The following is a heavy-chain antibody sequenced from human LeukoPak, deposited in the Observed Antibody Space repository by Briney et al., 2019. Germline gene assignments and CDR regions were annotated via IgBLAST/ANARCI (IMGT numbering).Heavy chain of an antibody. V-gene: IGHV3-30*01. CDR2: ISYDGSNK. D-gene: IGHD2-8*01. Sequence: GGSLRLSCAASGFTFSSYAMHWVRQAPGKGLEWVAVISYDGSNKYYADSVKDRFTISRDNSKNTLYLQMNSLRAEDTAVYYCASSVLMVYAMPNWFDPWGQGTLVTVSS. CDR1: GFTFSSYA. CDR3: ASSVLMVYAMPNWFDP. J-gene: IGHJ5*02.